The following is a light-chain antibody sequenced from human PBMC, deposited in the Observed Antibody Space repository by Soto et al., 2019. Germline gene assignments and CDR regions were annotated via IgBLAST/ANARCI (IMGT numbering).Light chain of an antibody. CDR2: GNT. V-gene: IGLV1-40*01. J-gene: IGLJ1*01. CDR1: SSNIGANYD. Sequence: QSVLTQPPSVSGAPGQRVTISCTGSSSNIGANYDVHWYQHRPGTAPKLLIFGNTNRPSGVPDRFSGSKSGTSASLAITGLQAGDEGDYSCGTWDSSLNVYVFGAGTKVTVL. CDR3: GTWDSSLNVYV.